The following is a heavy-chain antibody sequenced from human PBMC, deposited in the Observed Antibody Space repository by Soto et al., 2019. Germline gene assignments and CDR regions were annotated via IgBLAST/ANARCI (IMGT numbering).Heavy chain of an antibody. J-gene: IGHJ3*02. CDR1: GFTFSSYA. D-gene: IGHD2-15*01. V-gene: IGHV3-23*01. CDR2: ISGSGGST. Sequence: PGGSLTLSCAASGFTFSSYAMSWVRQAPGKGLEWVSAISGSGGSTYYADSVKGRFTISRDNSKNTLYREMNSLRAEDTAVYYCAKFPSWWQTHALDIWGQGTMVTVSS. CDR3: AKFPSWWQTHALDI.